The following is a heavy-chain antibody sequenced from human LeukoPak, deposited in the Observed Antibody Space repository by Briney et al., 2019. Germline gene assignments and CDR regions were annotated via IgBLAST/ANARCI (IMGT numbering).Heavy chain of an antibody. CDR2: INHSGST. J-gene: IGHJ4*02. V-gene: IGHV4-34*01. Sequence: SETLSLTCAVYGGSFSGYYWSLIRQPPGKGLEWIGEINHSGSTNYNPSLKSRVTISVDTSKNQFSLKLSSVTAADTAVYYCAGGVIESYYDSSGYYIFDYWGQGTLVTVSS. CDR1: GGSFSGYY. D-gene: IGHD3-22*01. CDR3: AGGVIESYYDSSGYYIFDY.